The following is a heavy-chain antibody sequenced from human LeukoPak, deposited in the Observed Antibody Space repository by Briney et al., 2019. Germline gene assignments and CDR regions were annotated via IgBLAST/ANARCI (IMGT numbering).Heavy chain of an antibody. CDR1: GGSISSSSYY. D-gene: IGHD3-16*02. CDR2: IYYSGST. CDR3: ARQGYYDYVWGSYRPNWFDP. J-gene: IGHJ5*02. V-gene: IGHV4-39*01. Sequence: PSETLSLTCTVSGGSISSSSYYWGWIRRPPGKGLEWIGSIYYSGSTYYNPSLKSRVTISVDTSKNQFSLKLSSVTAADTAVYYCARQGYYDYVWGSYRPNWFDPWGQGTLVTVPS.